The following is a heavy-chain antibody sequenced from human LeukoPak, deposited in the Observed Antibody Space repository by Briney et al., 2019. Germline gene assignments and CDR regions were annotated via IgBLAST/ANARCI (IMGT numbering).Heavy chain of an antibody. D-gene: IGHD1-26*01. Sequence: GASVKVSCKASGYTFTSYGISWVRQAPGQGLEWMGWISAYNGNTNYAQKLQGRVTMTTDTSTSTAYMELRSLRSGDTAVYYCARDRGGNFIVGATPPMYYWGQGTLVTVSS. CDR1: GYTFTSYG. CDR2: ISAYNGNT. V-gene: IGHV1-18*01. CDR3: ARDRGGNFIVGATPPMYY. J-gene: IGHJ4*02.